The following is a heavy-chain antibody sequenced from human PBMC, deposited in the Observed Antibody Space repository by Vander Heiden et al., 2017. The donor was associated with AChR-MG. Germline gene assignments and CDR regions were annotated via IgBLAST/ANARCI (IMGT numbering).Heavy chain of an antibody. CDR3: AGWLRCGARYYYYYGMDV. D-gene: IGHD2-15*01. CDR2: ISYDGSNK. J-gene: IGHJ6*02. Sequence: QVQLVESGGGVVHPGRSLSISCAASGSPFSSSAMHWVRQAPGKGLEVVAVISYDGSNKYYADAVKGRFTISRDNSKNTLYLQMNSLRAEDTAVYYCAGWLRCGARYYYYYGMDVWGQGTTVTVSS. V-gene: IGHV3-30*04. CDR1: GSPFSSSA.